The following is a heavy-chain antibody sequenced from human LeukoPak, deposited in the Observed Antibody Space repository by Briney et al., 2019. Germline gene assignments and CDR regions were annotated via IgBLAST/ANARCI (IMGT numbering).Heavy chain of an antibody. CDR2: IYHRGST. V-gene: IGHV4-38-2*01. CDR3: ARLMARLVVPADDDY. J-gene: IGHJ4*02. D-gene: IGHD2-2*01. Sequence: PSETLSLTCAVSGYSISSGYYWGWIGQPPGKGLEWIGSIYHRGSTYYNPSLKSRVTISVDTSKNQFSLKLSSVTAADTAVYYCARLMARLVVPADDDYWGQGTLVTVSS. CDR1: GYSISSGYY.